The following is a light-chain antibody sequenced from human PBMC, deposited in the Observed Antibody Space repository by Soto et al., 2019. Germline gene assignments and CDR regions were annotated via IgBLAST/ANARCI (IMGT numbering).Light chain of an antibody. V-gene: IGKV2-30*01. CDR3: MQGTHWPYT. CDR1: QGLASREGNTY. CDR2: KVS. Sequence: DAVLTQSPLSLPVTLGQPATISCRSSQGLASREGNTYLNWFQQRPGQSPRRLIYKVSNRDSGVPDKFSGSGSGTDFTLKISRVKAEDVGVYYCMQGTHWPYTFGQGTKLEIK. J-gene: IGKJ2*01.